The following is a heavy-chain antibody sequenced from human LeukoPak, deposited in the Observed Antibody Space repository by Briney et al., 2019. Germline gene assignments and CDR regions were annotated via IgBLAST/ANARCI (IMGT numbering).Heavy chain of an antibody. V-gene: IGHV4-59*01. J-gene: IGHJ6*03. CDR2: IYYSGST. D-gene: IGHD3-10*01. Sequence: SETLSLTCTVSGVSISSYYWSWIRQPPGKGLEWIGYIYYSGSTNYNPSLKNRVTISVDTSKNQFSLKLSSVTAADTAVYYCARAQDYYGSGSYPYYYYMDVWGKGTTVTISS. CDR3: ARAQDYYGSGSYPYYYYMDV. CDR1: GVSISSYY.